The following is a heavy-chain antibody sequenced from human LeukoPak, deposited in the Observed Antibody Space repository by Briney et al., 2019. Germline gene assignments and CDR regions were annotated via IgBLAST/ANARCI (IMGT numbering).Heavy chain of an antibody. CDR3: TTDTTAFIWFGELPRDV. CDR1: GFTFNNAW. J-gene: IGHJ6*04. CDR2: IKSKTDGGTT. Sequence: PGGSLRLSCAASGFTFNNAWMSWVRQAPGKGLEWVGRIKSKTDGGTTDYAAPVKGRFTISRDDSKNTLYLQMNSLKTEDTAVYYCTTDTTAFIWFGELPRDVWGKGTTVTVSS. D-gene: IGHD3-10*01. V-gene: IGHV3-15*01.